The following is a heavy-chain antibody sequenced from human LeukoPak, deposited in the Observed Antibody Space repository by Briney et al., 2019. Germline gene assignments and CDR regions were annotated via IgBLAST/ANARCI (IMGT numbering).Heavy chain of an antibody. V-gene: IGHV3-30*18. Sequence: GGSLRLSCGASGFPFRFYAMHWVRQAPGRGLEWVAVVSGDGDGKYYVDSVKGRFTISRDNSKNTLYLQMNSLRAEDTAVYYCAKDQNWNWPDAFDIWGQGTMVTVSS. CDR1: GFPFRFYA. CDR2: VSGDGDGK. CDR3: AKDQNWNWPDAFDI. D-gene: IGHD1-7*01. J-gene: IGHJ3*02.